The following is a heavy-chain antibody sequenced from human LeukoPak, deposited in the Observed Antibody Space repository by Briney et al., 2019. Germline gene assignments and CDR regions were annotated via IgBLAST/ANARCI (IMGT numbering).Heavy chain of an antibody. V-gene: IGHV3-23*01. J-gene: IGHJ4*02. Sequence: PGGSLRLSCAASGFTFSSYAMSWVRQAPGKGLEWVSGIRGSGETTYYAESVKGRFIIQRDNSKNTLYLQMNSLRAEDTALYYCAKDLSSGTGRGFDYWGQGTLVTVSS. D-gene: IGHD3/OR15-3a*01. CDR2: IRGSGETT. CDR1: GFTFSSYA. CDR3: AKDLSSGTGRGFDY.